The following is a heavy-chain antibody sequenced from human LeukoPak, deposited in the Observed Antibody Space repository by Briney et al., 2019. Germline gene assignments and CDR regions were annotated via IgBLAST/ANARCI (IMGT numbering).Heavy chain of an antibody. Sequence: TVGSLRLSCAASGFTFSTYAMSWVRQAPGQGLEWVSAISGSGGSTYYADSVKGRFTISSDYSKNTLYLQMNSLRAEDTAVYYCAKGARGSGQFDYWGQGTLVNVSS. CDR2: ISGSGGST. D-gene: IGHD3-10*01. J-gene: IGHJ4*02. V-gene: IGHV3-23*01. CDR1: GFTFSTYA. CDR3: AKGARGSGQFDY.